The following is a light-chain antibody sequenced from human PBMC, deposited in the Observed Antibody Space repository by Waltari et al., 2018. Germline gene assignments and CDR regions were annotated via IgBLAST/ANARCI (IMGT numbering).Light chain of an antibody. J-gene: IGKJ3*01. CDR3: QQSGGSPFT. Sequence: IVLTQSPGTLSLSPGDRATLSCRASQSIPSNYLAWYQQRPGRAPRLLIYIASSRATGIPDRFSGSGSGTDFTLTISRLEPEDFAVYYCQQSGGSPFTFGPGTTVDI. CDR1: QSIPSNY. V-gene: IGKV3-20*01. CDR2: IAS.